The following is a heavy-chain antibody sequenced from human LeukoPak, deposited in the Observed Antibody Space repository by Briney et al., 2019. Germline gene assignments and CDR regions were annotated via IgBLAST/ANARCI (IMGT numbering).Heavy chain of an antibody. Sequence: SETLSLTCTVSGGSISSYYWSWIRQPPGKGLEWIGYIYYSGSTNYNPSLKSRVTISVDTSKNQFSLKLSSATAADTAVYYCASYTARYSSSSPLYYYYMDVWGKGTTVTVSS. J-gene: IGHJ6*03. D-gene: IGHD6-6*01. V-gene: IGHV4-59*01. CDR2: IYYSGST. CDR3: ASYTARYSSSSPLYYYYMDV. CDR1: GGSISSYY.